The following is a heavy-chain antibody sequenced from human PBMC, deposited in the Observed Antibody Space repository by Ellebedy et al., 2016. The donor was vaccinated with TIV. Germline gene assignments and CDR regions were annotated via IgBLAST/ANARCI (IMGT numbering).Heavy chain of an antibody. CDR1: DSPISRYY. J-gene: IGHJ5*02. CDR2: IYYSGST. V-gene: IGHV4-59*01. D-gene: IGHD7-27*01. Sequence: MPSETLSLTCTVSDSPISRYYWSWIRQPPGKGLEWIGYIYYSGSTNYNPSLKSRVTTSVDTSKNQFSLKLNSVTAADTAVYYCASTKNWVKSEGWFDPWGQGTLVTVSS. CDR3: ASTKNWVKSEGWFDP.